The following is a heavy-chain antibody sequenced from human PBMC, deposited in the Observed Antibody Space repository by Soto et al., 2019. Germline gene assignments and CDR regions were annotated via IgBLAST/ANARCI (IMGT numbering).Heavy chain of an antibody. Sequence: QVQLQQWGAGLLKPSETLSLTCAVYGGSFSGYYWSWIRQPPGKGLEWIGEINHSGSTNYNPSLKSRVTISVDTSKNQFSLKLSSVTAADTAVYYCARAYPLLYCSGGSCPPTLDYWGQGTLVTVSS. CDR2: INHSGST. CDR1: GGSFSGYY. CDR3: ARAYPLLYCSGGSCPPTLDY. V-gene: IGHV4-34*01. D-gene: IGHD2-15*01. J-gene: IGHJ4*02.